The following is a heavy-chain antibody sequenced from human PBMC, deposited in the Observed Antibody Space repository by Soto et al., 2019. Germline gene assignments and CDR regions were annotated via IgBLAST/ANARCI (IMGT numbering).Heavy chain of an antibody. J-gene: IGHJ4*02. CDR2: IYYSGST. CDR3: ARVRKGLRYFDWLDYYFDY. Sequence: PSETLSLTCTVSGGSISSYYLSWIRQPPGKGLEWIGYIYYSGSTNYNPSLKSRVTISVDTSKNQFSLKLSSVTAADTAVYYCARVRKGLRYFDWLDYYFDYWGQGTLVTVYS. V-gene: IGHV4-59*01. D-gene: IGHD3-9*01. CDR1: GGSISSYY.